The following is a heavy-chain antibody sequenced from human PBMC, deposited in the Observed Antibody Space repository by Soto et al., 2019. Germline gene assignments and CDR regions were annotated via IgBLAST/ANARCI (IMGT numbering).Heavy chain of an antibody. CDR1: GYSFTSYW. CDR3: ARHSSSLNYYYGMDV. CDR2: IDPSDSYT. D-gene: IGHD6-13*01. V-gene: IGHV5-10-1*01. J-gene: IGHJ6*02. Sequence: PGESLKISCKGSGYSFTSYWISWVRQMPGKGLEWMGRIDPSDSYTNYSPSFQGHVTISADKSISTAYLQWSSLKASDTAMYYCARHSSSLNYYYGMDVWGQGTTVTVSS.